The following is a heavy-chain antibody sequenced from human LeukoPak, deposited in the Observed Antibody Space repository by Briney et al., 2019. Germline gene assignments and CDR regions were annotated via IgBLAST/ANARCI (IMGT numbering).Heavy chain of an antibody. CDR3: AKDPYRVVVATGNYLDP. J-gene: IGHJ5*02. CDR1: GFTFSSSA. Sequence: GGSLRLSCAASGFTFSSSAMSWVRQAPGKGLEWVSAISNNGGYTYYADSVQGRFTISRDNSKSTLCLQMNSLRAEDTAVYYCAKDPYRVVVATGNYLDPWGQGTLVTVSS. D-gene: IGHD2-15*01. V-gene: IGHV3-23*01. CDR2: ISNNGGYT.